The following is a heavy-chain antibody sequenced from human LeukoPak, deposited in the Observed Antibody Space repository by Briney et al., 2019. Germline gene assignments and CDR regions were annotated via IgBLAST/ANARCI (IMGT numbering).Heavy chain of an antibody. J-gene: IGHJ4*01. CDR1: GFTFDGYA. D-gene: IGHD3-22*01. Sequence: GGSLRLSCAASGFTFDGYAMRWVRQAPGKGLEWVSVISCNSGSIGYADSVKGRFTISRDNAKNSLYLHMISLRAEDTALYYCARSLTIIVVVIAYFDYWGHATLVTVCS. CDR3: ARSLTIIVVVIAYFDY. V-gene: IGHV3-9*01. CDR2: ISCNSGSI.